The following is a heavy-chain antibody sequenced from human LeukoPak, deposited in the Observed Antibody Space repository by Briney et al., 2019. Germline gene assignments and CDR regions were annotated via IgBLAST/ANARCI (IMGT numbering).Heavy chain of an antibody. J-gene: IGHJ6*02. CDR2: IYPGDSDT. D-gene: IGHD2-21*02. Sequence: KPGEPLKISCKASGYSFTSYWISWVRQIPGKGLEWMGIIYPGDSDTRYSPSFQGHVTISADTSISTAYLQWSSLKASDTAMYYCARQDVVVTATPYYYYGMDVWGQGTTVTVSS. CDR1: GYSFTSYW. CDR3: ARQDVVVTATPYYYYGMDV. V-gene: IGHV5-51*01.